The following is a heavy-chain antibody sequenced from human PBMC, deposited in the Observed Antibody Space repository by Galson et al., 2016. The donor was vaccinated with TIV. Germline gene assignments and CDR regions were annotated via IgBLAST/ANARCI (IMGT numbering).Heavy chain of an antibody. J-gene: IGHJ4*02. V-gene: IGHV3-74*01. CDR1: GFTFSDYW. CDR3: ARYYDSSGNRGRFDQ. D-gene: IGHD3-22*01. CDR2: VETDGSST. Sequence: SLRLSCAASGFTFSDYWMHWVRQVPGKGLVWVSRVETDGSSTNYADSVKGRFTISRDSSKNTVYLQLNSLRAEDTAVYYCARYYDSSGNRGRFDQWGQGTLVTVAS.